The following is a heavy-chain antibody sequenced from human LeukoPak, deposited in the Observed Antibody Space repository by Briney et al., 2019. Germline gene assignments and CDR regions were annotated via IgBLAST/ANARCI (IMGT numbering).Heavy chain of an antibody. Sequence: PGGSLRLSCAASGFTFSSFAMHWVRQAPGKGLEWVAVIWSDGSNQYYADSVRGRFTISRDNSKNTLYLQMNSLRAEDTAVYHCARDPGGLGNYWGQGTLVTVSS. V-gene: IGHV3-33*01. CDR1: GFTFSSFA. J-gene: IGHJ4*02. CDR2: IWSDGSNQ. CDR3: ARDPGGLGNY. D-gene: IGHD7-27*01.